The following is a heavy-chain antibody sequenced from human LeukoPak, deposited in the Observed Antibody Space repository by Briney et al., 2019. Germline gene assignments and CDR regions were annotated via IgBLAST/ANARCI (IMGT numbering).Heavy chain of an antibody. Sequence: GGSLRLSCAASGFTFSSYAMSWVRQAPGKGLEWVSAISGSGGSTYYADSVKGRFTISRDNSKNTLYLQMNSLRAEDTAVYYCAKNTQGTPAAALDYWGQGTLVTVSS. CDR2: ISGSGGST. CDR1: GFTFSSYA. CDR3: AKNTQGTPAAALDY. D-gene: IGHD1-1*01. J-gene: IGHJ4*02. V-gene: IGHV3-23*01.